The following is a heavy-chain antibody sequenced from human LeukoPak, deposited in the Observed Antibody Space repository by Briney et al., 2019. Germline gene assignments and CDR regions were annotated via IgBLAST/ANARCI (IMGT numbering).Heavy chain of an antibody. J-gene: IGHJ4*02. CDR2: ISGGGGNT. Sequence: XGSLRLSCAASGFTFSSYAVSWVRQAPGTGLEWVSTISGGGGNTYYADSVKGRFTISRDNSKSTLYLQMNSLRTEDTALYYCAKVGGSGWYVDYWGQGTPVTVSS. CDR1: GFTFSSYA. CDR3: AKVGGSGWYVDY. V-gene: IGHV3-23*01. D-gene: IGHD6-19*01.